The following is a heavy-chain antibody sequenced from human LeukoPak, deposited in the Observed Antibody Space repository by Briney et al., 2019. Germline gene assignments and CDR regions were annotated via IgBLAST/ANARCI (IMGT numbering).Heavy chain of an antibody. CDR1: GGSFSGYY. CDR3: ARALRGALGSGMDV. D-gene: IGHD3-10*01. V-gene: IGHV4-34*01. CDR2: INHSGST. Sequence: SETLSLTCAVYGGSFSGYYWSWIRQPPGKGLEWIGEINHSGSTYYNPSLKSRVTISVDTSKNQFSLKLSSVTAADTAVYYCARALRGALGSGMDVWGQGTTVTVSS. J-gene: IGHJ6*02.